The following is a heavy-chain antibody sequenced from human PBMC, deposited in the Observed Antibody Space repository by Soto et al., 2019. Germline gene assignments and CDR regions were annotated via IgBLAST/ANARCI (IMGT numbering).Heavy chain of an antibody. Sequence: SVKVSCKASGGTFSSYAISWVRQAPGQGLEWMGGIIPIFGTANYAQKFQGRVTITADESTSTAYMELSSLRSEDTAVYYCASSGVPYYYYYMDVWGKGTTVTVSS. CDR1: GGTFSSYA. J-gene: IGHJ6*03. CDR3: ASSGVPYYYYYMDV. V-gene: IGHV1-69*13. CDR2: IIPIFGTA. D-gene: IGHD7-27*01.